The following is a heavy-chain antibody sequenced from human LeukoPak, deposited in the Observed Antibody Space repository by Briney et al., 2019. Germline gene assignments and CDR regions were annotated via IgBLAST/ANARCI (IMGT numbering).Heavy chain of an antibody. D-gene: IGHD4-17*01. Sequence: GGSLRLSCAASGFTFSSYSMNWVRQAPGKGLEWVSSISSSSSYIYYADSVKGRLTISRDNAKNSLYLQMNSLRAEDTAVYYCARDKLAGTTVTTPDYWGQGTLVTVSS. V-gene: IGHV3-21*01. J-gene: IGHJ4*02. CDR2: ISSSSSYI. CDR3: ARDKLAGTTVTTPDY. CDR1: GFTFSSYS.